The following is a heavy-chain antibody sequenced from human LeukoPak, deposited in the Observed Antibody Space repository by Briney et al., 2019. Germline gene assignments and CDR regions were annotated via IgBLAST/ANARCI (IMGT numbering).Heavy chain of an antibody. V-gene: IGHV4-4*07. CDR2: IYDGGST. Sequence: SETLSLTCTVSGGSVNSYYLSWIRQPAGKTLEWIGRIYDGGSTNYNPSLKSRVTMSVDTSKNQISLKLKSVTAADTAVYYCARDKRVAVAGTYIYYYYMDVWGNGTTATISS. J-gene: IGHJ6*03. CDR1: GGSVNSYY. D-gene: IGHD6-19*01. CDR3: ARDKRVAVAGTYIYYYYMDV.